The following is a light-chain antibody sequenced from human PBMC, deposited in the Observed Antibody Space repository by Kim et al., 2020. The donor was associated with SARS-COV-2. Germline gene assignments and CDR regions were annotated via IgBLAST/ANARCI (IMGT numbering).Light chain of an antibody. J-gene: IGKJ1*01. V-gene: IGKV3-15*01. CDR3: QQYNNWPET. CDR2: GAS. CDR1: QGVSSN. Sequence: GSPGERATLSCRASQGVSSNLAWYQQKPGQAPRLLIYGASTRATGIPARFSGSGSGTEFTLTISSLQSEDFAVYYCQQYNNWPETFGQGTKVDIK.